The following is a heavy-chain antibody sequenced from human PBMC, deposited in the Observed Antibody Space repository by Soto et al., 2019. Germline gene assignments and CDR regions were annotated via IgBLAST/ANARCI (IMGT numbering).Heavy chain of an antibody. Sequence: SETLSLTCDVSGGSITSSNWWSWIRQPTGKGLEWIGEINHSGSTNYNPPLKSRVTISVDTSKNQFSLKLSSVTAADTAVYYCARGYDYGDYYYYGMDVWGQGTTVTVSS. V-gene: IGHV4-4*02. D-gene: IGHD4-17*01. CDR1: GGSITSSNW. CDR2: INHSGST. J-gene: IGHJ6*02. CDR3: ARGYDYGDYYYYGMDV.